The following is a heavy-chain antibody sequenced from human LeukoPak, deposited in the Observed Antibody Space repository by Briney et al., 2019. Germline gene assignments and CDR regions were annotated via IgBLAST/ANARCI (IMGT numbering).Heavy chain of an antibody. CDR2: IYYSGST. J-gene: IGHJ5*02. CDR1: GGSISSSSYY. Sequence: ASETLSLTCTVSGGSISSSSYYWGWIRQPPGKGLEWIGSIYYSGSTYYNPSLKSRVTISVDTSKNQFSLKLSSVTAADTAVYYCARRNPTRDKKHRRGIAGGNWFDPWGQGTLVTVSS. V-gene: IGHV4-39*01. CDR3: ARRNPTRDKKHRRGIAGGNWFDP. D-gene: IGHD6-13*01.